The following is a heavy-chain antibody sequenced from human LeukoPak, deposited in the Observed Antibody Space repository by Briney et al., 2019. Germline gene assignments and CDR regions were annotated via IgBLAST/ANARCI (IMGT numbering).Heavy chain of an antibody. CDR3: AKELRIPALADTGDY. Sequence: SETLSLTCAVYGGSFSGYYWSWIRQPPGKGLEWIGEINHSGSTNYNPSLKSRVTISVDTSKNQFSLKLSSVTAADTAVYYCAKELRIPALADTGDYWGQGTPVTVSS. D-gene: IGHD6-19*01. CDR1: GGSFSGYY. J-gene: IGHJ4*02. V-gene: IGHV4-34*01. CDR2: INHSGST.